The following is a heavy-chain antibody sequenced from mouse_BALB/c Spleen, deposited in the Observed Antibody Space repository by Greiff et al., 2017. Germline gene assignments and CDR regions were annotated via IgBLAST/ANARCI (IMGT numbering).Heavy chain of an antibody. D-gene: IGHD1-1*01. V-gene: IGHV5-6-4*01. Sequence: EVHLVESGGGLVKPGGSLKLSCAASGFTFSSYTMSWVRQTPEKRLEWVATISSGGSYTYYPDSVKGRFTISRDNAKNTLYLQMSSLKSEDTAMYYCTRDHYYGSPYYFDYWGQGTTLTVSS. CDR1: GFTFSSYT. CDR2: ISSGGSYT. J-gene: IGHJ2*01. CDR3: TRDHYYGSPYYFDY.